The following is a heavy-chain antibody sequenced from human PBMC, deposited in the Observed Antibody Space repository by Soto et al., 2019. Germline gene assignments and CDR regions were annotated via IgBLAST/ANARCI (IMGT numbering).Heavy chain of an antibody. Sequence: GESLKISCKGSGYSFTSYWIGWVRQMPGKGLEWMGIIYPGDSDTRYSPSFQGQVTISADKSISTAYLQWSSLKASDTAMYYCARRTTVTTWNYYYYYGMDVWGQGTTVTVSS. J-gene: IGHJ6*02. D-gene: IGHD4-17*01. CDR2: IYPGDSDT. V-gene: IGHV5-51*01. CDR1: GYSFTSYW. CDR3: ARRTTVTTWNYYYYYGMDV.